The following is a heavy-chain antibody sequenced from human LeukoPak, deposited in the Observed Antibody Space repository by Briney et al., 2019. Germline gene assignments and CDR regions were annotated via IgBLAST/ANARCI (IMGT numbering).Heavy chain of an antibody. J-gene: IGHJ3*02. Sequence: KPSETLSLTCSVAAGSISSDYWSSIRQPPGKGLEWLGYIYYSGSTNYNPSLKSRVTMSVDTSKNQFSLKLSSVTAADTAVYYCARDENYGDSVMYDAFDIWGQGTMVTVSS. CDR1: AGSISSDY. D-gene: IGHD4-17*01. CDR2: IYYSGST. V-gene: IGHV4-59*12. CDR3: ARDENYGDSVMYDAFDI.